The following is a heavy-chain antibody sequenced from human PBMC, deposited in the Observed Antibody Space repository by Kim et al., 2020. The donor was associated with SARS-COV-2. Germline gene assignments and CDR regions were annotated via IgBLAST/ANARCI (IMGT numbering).Heavy chain of an antibody. CDR2: INPSGGST. J-gene: IGHJ4*02. D-gene: IGHD3-10*01. CDR3: ARGPISMVRGFADY. V-gene: IGHV1-46*01. Sequence: ASVKVSCKASGYTFTTYHIHWVRQAPGQGLEWMGIINPSGGSTTYAQNFQGRVTMTKDTSTSTVYMEVRSLRSEDTAVYYCARGPISMVRGFADYWGQGTLVTVST. CDR1: GYTFTTYH.